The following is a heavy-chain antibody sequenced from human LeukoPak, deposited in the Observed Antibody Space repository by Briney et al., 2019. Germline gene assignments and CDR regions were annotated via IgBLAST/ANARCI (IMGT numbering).Heavy chain of an antibody. J-gene: IGHJ1*01. CDR1: GYTFTSYG. V-gene: IGHV1-18*01. D-gene: IGHD2-15*01. CDR3: ARVIVGCSGGSCYRYFQH. CDR2: ISAYNGNT. Sequence: ASVKVSCKASGYTFTSYGIRWVRQAPGQGLEWMGWISAYNGNTNYAQKLQGRVTMTTDTSTSTAYMELRSLRSDDTAVYYCARVIVGCSGGSCYRYFQHWGQGTLVTVSS.